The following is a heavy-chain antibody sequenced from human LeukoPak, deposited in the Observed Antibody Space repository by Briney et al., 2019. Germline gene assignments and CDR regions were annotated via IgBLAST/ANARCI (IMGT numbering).Heavy chain of an antibody. CDR3: AKALPGSYLEGLDY. J-gene: IGHJ4*02. D-gene: IGHD1-26*01. Sequence: PGGSPRLSCAASGFTFDDYAIHWVRHAPGKGLEWVSGISWNSGSIGYADSVKGRFTISRDNAKNSLYLQMNSLRAEDTALYYCAKALPGSYLEGLDYWGQGTLVTVSS. CDR1: GFTFDDYA. V-gene: IGHV3-9*01. CDR2: ISWNSGSI.